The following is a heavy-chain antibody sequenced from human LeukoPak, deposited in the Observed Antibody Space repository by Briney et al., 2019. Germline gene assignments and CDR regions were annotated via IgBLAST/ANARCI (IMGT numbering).Heavy chain of an antibody. CDR3: AKDLRRIVGATKDFDY. Sequence: PGGSLRLSCAASGFTFSSYSMNWVRQAPGKGLEWVSSISSSSSYIYYADSVKGRFTISRDNAKNSLYLQMNSLRAEDTAVYYCAKDLRRIVGATKDFDYWGQGTLVTVSS. CDR2: ISSSSSYI. D-gene: IGHD1-26*01. CDR1: GFTFSSYS. V-gene: IGHV3-21*01. J-gene: IGHJ4*02.